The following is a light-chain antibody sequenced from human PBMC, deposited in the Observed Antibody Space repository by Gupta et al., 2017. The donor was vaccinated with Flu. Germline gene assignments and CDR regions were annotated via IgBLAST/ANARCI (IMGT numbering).Light chain of an antibody. CDR3: HQYGTSPYT. Sequence: GHLLWSPGEAGILSFRAIESVSRNYLAWYQQKFGQAPRVLIYGTSIRVTRIPDRFSGSGSGTDFTLTISRREPEDSASFYCHQYGTSPYTFGQGTKVEIK. J-gene: IGKJ2*01. CDR2: GTS. V-gene: IGKV3-20*01. CDR1: ESVSRNY.